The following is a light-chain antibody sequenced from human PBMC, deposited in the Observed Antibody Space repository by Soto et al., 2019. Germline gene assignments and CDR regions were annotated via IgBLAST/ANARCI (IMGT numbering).Light chain of an antibody. CDR1: QSVSNF. Sequence: DIVLTQSPATLSLSPGERATLSCRASQSVSNFLAWYQQKPGQAPRLLMYDTSTRATGTPARFSGSGSGSDFTLTISSLQSEDFAVYYCQQYNKWPLTFGPGTKVDIK. V-gene: IGKV3-15*01. CDR3: QQYNKWPLT. CDR2: DTS. J-gene: IGKJ3*01.